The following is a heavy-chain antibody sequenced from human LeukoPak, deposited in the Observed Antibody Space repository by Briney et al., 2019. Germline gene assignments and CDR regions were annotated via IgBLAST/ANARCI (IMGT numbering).Heavy chain of an antibody. Sequence: GGSLRLSCAASGFTFSSYSMNWVRQAPGKGLEWVSSISSSSSYIYYADSVKGRFTISRDNAKNSLYLQMNRLRAEDTAVYYCARKVVAAQDYWGQGTLVTVSS. J-gene: IGHJ4*02. D-gene: IGHD2-15*01. V-gene: IGHV3-21*01. CDR1: GFTFSSYS. CDR2: ISSSSSYI. CDR3: ARKVVAAQDY.